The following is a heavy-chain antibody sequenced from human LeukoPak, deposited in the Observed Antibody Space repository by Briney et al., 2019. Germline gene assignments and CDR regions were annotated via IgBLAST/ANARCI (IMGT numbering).Heavy chain of an antibody. J-gene: IGHJ2*01. D-gene: IGHD5-24*01. V-gene: IGHV3-7*03. Sequence: GGSLRLSCAASGFTFSNYWMSWVRQAPGKGLEWVANIKQDGSERYYVDSVKGRFTISRDNAKNSLYLEMHSLRAEDTAVYYCARGRGDAGGWYFDLWGRGTLVTVSS. CDR1: GFTFSNYW. CDR2: IKQDGSER. CDR3: ARGRGDAGGWYFDL.